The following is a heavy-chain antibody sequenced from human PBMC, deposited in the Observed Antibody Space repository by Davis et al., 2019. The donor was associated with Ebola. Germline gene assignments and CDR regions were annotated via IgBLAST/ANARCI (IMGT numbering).Heavy chain of an antibody. V-gene: IGHV3-74*01. Sequence: GESLKISCAASGFTFSSYWMHWVRQAPGKGLVWVSRINSDGSSTSYADSVKGRFTISRDNAKNTLYLQMNSLRADDTAVYYCARGVTTPGWYWHFDLWGRGTLVTVSS. CDR1: GFTFSSYW. CDR3: ARGVTTPGWYWHFDL. D-gene: IGHD2-21*02. CDR2: INSDGSST. J-gene: IGHJ2*01.